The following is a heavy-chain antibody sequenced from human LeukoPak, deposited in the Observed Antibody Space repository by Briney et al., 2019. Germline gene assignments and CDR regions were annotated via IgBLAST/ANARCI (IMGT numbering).Heavy chain of an antibody. CDR3: ASSLAWFGELKGNDAFDI. V-gene: IGHV1-2*02. CDR1: GYTFTSYD. J-gene: IGHJ3*02. Sequence: ALVKVSCKASGYTFTSYDINWVRQATGQGLEWMGWIIPNSGGTNYAQKFQGRVTMTRDTSISTAYMELSRLRSDDTAVYYCASSLAWFGELKGNDAFDIWGQGTMVTVSS. D-gene: IGHD3-10*01. CDR2: IIPNSGGT.